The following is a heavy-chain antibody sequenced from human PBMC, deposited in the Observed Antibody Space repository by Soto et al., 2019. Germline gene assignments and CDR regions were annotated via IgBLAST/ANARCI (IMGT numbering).Heavy chain of an antibody. D-gene: IGHD6-19*01. J-gene: IGHJ6*02. CDR3: VKGVRSGRGISRLDD. CDR2: ISNGGTTT. Sequence: GGSLRLSCAGSGCNFYNYGMTLVRHAPGKGLEGISVISNGGTTTKYSDSARGRFTISRDNARKTVNLEMNSLRAEDTAVYFFVKGVRSGRGISRLDDWGQGPTVTICS. V-gene: IGHV3-23*01. CDR1: GCNFYNYG.